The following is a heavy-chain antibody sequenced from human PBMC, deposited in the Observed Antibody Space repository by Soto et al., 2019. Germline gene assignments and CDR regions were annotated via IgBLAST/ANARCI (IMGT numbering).Heavy chain of an antibody. V-gene: IGHV3-15*07. D-gene: IGHD3-10*01. J-gene: IGHJ4*02. CDR3: TTDLKWSGGDY. CDR1: GLTFRDAW. Sequence: EVQLVESGGGLVKPGGSLRLSCVVSGLTFRDAWVNWVRQAPGEGLEWVGRIRGTTNDGTTDYAAPFKGRFTISRDDSKNTVYLQSNSLKVEYTAIYHCTTDLKWSGGDYLGQGTLVSVSS. CDR2: IRGTTNDGTT.